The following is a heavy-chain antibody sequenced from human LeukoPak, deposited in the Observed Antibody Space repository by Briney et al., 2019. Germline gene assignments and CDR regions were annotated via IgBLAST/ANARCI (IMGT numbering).Heavy chain of an antibody. Sequence: PSQTLSLTCTVSGGSISSGGYYWSWIRQPPGKGLEWIGYIYHSGSTYYNPSLKSRVTISVDRSKNQFSLKLSSVTAADTAVYYCAREGDTAMVRGNYYYYYYMDVWGKGTTVTVSS. CDR3: AREGDTAMVRGNYYYYYYMDV. CDR2: IYHSGST. D-gene: IGHD5-18*01. V-gene: IGHV4-30-2*01. J-gene: IGHJ6*03. CDR1: GGSISSGGYY.